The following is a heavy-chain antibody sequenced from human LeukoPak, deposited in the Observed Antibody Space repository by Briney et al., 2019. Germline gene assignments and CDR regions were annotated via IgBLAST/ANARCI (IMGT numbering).Heavy chain of an antibody. CDR1: GFTFDDYG. Sequence: GGSLRLSYAASGFTFDDYGMIWVRQVPGKGLEWVAGINWNNGKTNYADSVKGRFSISRDNAKNSLYLQMNSLRDEDTALYYCARPRDLCSSSSCPSFDYWGQGTLVTVSS. CDR2: INWNNGKT. D-gene: IGHD2-15*01. J-gene: IGHJ4*02. V-gene: IGHV3-20*03. CDR3: ARPRDLCSSSSCPSFDY.